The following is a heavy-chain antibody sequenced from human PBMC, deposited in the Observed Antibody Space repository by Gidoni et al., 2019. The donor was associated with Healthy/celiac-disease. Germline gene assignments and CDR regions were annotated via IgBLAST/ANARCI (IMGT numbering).Heavy chain of an antibody. Sequence: QVQLVQSGAEVTKPGASVKVSCKAYGYTFTSYYMPWLRQAPGQGLEWMGIINPSGGSTSYAQKFQGRVTMTRDTSTSTVYMELSSLRSEDTAVYYCARDGLLTTVTPDYFDYWGQGTLVTVSS. V-gene: IGHV1-46*03. CDR3: ARDGLLTTVTPDYFDY. CDR2: INPSGGST. J-gene: IGHJ4*02. CDR1: GYTFTSYY. D-gene: IGHD4-17*01.